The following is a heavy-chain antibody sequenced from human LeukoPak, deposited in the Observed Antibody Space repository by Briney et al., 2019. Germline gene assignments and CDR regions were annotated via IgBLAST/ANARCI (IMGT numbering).Heavy chain of an antibody. CDR2: ISSSSSYI. CDR1: GFTFSSYS. V-gene: IGHV3-21*01. Sequence: GGSLRLSCAASGFTFSSYSMNWVRQAPGKGLEWVSSISSSSSYIYYADSVKGRFTISRDNAKNSLYLQMNSLRAEDTAVYYCARDYPGAPIAARYFDYWGQGTLVTVSS. CDR3: ARDYPGAPIAARYFDY. D-gene: IGHD6-6*01. J-gene: IGHJ4*02.